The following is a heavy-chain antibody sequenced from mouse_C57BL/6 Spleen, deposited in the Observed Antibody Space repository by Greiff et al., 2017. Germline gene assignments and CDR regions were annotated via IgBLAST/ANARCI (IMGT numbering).Heavy chain of an antibody. Sequence: QVQLQQSGAELVRPGASVTLSCKASGYTFTDYEMHWVKQTPVHGLEWIGAIDPETGGTAYNQKFKGKAILTADKSSSTAYMELRSLTSEDAVVYYCTRGGIITTVVEGAWFAYWGQGTLVTVAA. CDR1: GYTFTDYE. V-gene: IGHV1-15*01. D-gene: IGHD1-1*01. CDR3: TRGGIITTVVEGAWFAY. J-gene: IGHJ3*01. CDR2: IDPETGGT.